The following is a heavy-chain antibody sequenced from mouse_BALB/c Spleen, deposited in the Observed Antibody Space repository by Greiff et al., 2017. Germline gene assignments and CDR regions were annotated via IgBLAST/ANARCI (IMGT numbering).Heavy chain of an antibody. CDR2: ISYSGST. V-gene: IGHV3-8*02. D-gene: IGHD2-3*01. CDR3: ARPPYDGYYDLDY. J-gene: IGHJ2*01. CDR1: GDSITSGY. Sequence: EVKLMESGPSLVKPSQTLSLTCSVTGDSITSGYWNWIRKFPGNKLEYMGYISYSGSTYYNPSLKSRISITRDTSKNQYYLQLNSVTTEDTATYYCARPPYDGYYDLDYWGQGTTLTVSS.